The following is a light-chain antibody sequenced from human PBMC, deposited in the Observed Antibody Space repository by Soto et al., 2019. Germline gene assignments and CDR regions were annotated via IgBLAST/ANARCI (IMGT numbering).Light chain of an antibody. CDR2: DAS. CDR1: QSVSSNY. CDR3: QQCVNWPLLT. Sequence: EIVLTQSPGTLSLSPGERATLSCRASQSVSSNYLAWYQQKPGQAPRLLIYDASNRATGIPARFSGSGSGTDFTLTISSLEPEDFATYYCQQCVNWPLLTLGGGTKVDNK. J-gene: IGKJ4*01. V-gene: IGKV3-11*01.